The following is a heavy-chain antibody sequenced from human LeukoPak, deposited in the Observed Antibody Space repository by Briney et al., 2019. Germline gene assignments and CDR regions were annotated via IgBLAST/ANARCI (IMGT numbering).Heavy chain of an antibody. CDR1: VHSFTGYY. D-gene: IGHD4-23*01. CDR3: ARERTTVVTLDYYYGMDV. V-gene: IGHV1-2*02. Sequence: ASVKVSCKASVHSFTGYYIHWVRQAPVQGLEWMGWINPNSGGTKHAQKLQVKLTMTRDTSIRTAKMQLSTLRSGGTAVYYCARERTTVVTLDYYYGMDVWGQGTTVTVSS. J-gene: IGHJ6*02. CDR2: INPNSGGT.